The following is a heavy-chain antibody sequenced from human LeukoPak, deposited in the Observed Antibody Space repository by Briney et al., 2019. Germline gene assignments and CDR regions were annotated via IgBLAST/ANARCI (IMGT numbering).Heavy chain of an antibody. V-gene: IGHV3-11*05. CDR2: MRRSTSLK. CDR3: AKEPEYYDILTGYCETGHLDY. Sequence: GGSLRLSCAASGFTFSDYYMSWLRQAPGKGLEWVSYMRRSTSLKNYADSVKGRFTIPRDNAKNSLYLQMNSLRAEDTAVYYCAKEPEYYDILTGYCETGHLDYWGQGTLVTVSS. D-gene: IGHD3-9*01. CDR1: GFTFSDYY. J-gene: IGHJ4*02.